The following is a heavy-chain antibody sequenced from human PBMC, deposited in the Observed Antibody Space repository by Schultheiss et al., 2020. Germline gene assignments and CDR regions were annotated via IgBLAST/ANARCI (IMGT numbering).Heavy chain of an antibody. CDR3: ARLSGAVGATLDY. V-gene: IGHV5-51*01. J-gene: IGHJ4*02. D-gene: IGHD1-26*01. CDR1: GYSFTSYW. Sequence: GGSLRLSCKGSGYSFTSYWIGWVRQMPGKGLEWMGIIYPGDSDTRYSPSFQGQVTISADKSISTAYLQWSSLKASDTAMYYCARLSGAVGATLDYWGQGTLVTVSS. CDR2: IYPGDSDT.